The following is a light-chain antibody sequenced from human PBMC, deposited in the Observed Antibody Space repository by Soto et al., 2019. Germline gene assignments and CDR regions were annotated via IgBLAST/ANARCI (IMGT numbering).Light chain of an antibody. J-gene: IGKJ5*01. CDR2: RAS. CDR3: QPSGLLIP. Sequence: DIVPTPSPATLALSPVESATVSWRASQSVSTSYLAWYQQKPGQALRLLIYRASSRATGIPDRFSGSGSGTDFTLSGIGLEPEDFAVYLCQPSGLLIPFDQGTRLEIK. V-gene: IGKV3-20*01. CDR1: QSVSTSY.